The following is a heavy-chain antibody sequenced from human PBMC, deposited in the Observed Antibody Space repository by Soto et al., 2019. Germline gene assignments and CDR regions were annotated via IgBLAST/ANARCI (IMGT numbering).Heavy chain of an antibody. Sequence: ASVKVSCKASGYTFTGYYMHWVRQAPGQGLEWMGWINPNSGGTNYAQKFQGWVTMTRDTSISTAYMELSRLRSDDTAVYYCARDLPPPHSGSDDLARRNHYGMDVWGKGTTVTVSS. CDR3: ARDLPPPHSGSDDLARRNHYGMDV. CDR1: GYTFTGYY. CDR2: INPNSGGT. V-gene: IGHV1-2*04. J-gene: IGHJ6*04. D-gene: IGHD3-10*01.